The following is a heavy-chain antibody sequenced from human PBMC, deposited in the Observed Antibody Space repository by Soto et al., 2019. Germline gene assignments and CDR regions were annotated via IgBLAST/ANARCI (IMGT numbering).Heavy chain of an antibody. Sequence: GASVKVSCKASGYTFTSYGISWVRQAPGQGLEWTGWISAYNGNTNYAQKLQGRVTMTTDTSTSTAYMELRSLRSDDTAVYYCARGDNYRTYYYDSSGYYPPRYWGQGTLVTVSS. CDR1: GYTFTSYG. V-gene: IGHV1-18*04. D-gene: IGHD3-22*01. CDR2: ISAYNGNT. J-gene: IGHJ4*02. CDR3: ARGDNYRTYYYDSSGYYPPRY.